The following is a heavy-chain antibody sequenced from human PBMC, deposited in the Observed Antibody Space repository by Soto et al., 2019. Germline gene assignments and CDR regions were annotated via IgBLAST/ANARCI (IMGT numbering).Heavy chain of an antibody. Sequence: QVQLQESGPGLVKPSETLSLTCTVSGGSISSYYWSWIRQPPGKGLEWIGYIYYSGSTNYNPSLKRRVTIXXDXSXXQFSLKLSSVTAADTAVYYCARDKRWGVEDYGMDVWGQGTTVTVSS. D-gene: IGHD3-10*01. J-gene: IGHJ6*02. V-gene: IGHV4-59*01. CDR2: IYYSGST. CDR3: ARDKRWGVEDYGMDV. CDR1: GGSISSYY.